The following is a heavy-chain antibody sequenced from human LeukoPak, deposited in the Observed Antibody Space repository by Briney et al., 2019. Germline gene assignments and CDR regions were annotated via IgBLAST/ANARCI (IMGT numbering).Heavy chain of an antibody. V-gene: IGHV4-59*01. CDR3: ARDVRPLIHAFDI. Sequence: SETLSLTCAVYGGSFSAYYWSWIRQPPGEGLEWIGYIYYTGSTNYNPSLKSRVTISVDTSRNQFSLDLNSVTAADAAVYYCARDVRPLIHAFDIWGQGTMVTVSS. CDR1: GGSFSAYY. CDR2: IYYTGST. J-gene: IGHJ3*02.